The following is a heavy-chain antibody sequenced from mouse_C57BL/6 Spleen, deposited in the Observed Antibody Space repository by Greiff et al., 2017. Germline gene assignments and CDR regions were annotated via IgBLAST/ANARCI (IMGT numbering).Heavy chain of an antibody. CDR1: GYTFTDYN. CDR2: LNPNNGGT. D-gene: IGHD2-1*01. J-gene: IGHJ2*01. CDR3: ARGSYYGNFDY. V-gene: IGHV1-22*01. Sequence: EVQLQESGPELVKPGASVKMSCKASGYTFTDYNMHWVKQSHGKSLEWIGYLNPNNGGTSYNQKFKGKATLTVNKSSSTAYMELRSLTSEDSAVYYCARGSYYGNFDYWGQGTTLTVSS.